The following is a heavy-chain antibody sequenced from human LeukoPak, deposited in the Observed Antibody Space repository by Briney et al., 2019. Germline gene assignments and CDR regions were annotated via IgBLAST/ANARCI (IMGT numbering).Heavy chain of an antibody. CDR3: AKDTTSAYGFDY. V-gene: IGHV3-30*02. CDR1: GFTFSSYG. Sequence: GGSLRLSCAASGFTFSSYGMYWVRQAPGKGLEWVAFIRYDGSNKYYTDSVKGRFTISRDNSKNTLYLQMNSLRAEDTAVYYCAKDTTSAYGFDYWGQGTLVTVSS. D-gene: IGHD1-1*01. CDR2: IRYDGSNK. J-gene: IGHJ4*02.